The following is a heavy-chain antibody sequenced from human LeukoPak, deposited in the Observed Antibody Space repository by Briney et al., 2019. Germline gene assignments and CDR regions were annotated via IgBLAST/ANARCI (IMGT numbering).Heavy chain of an antibody. D-gene: IGHD7-27*01. CDR2: IKSKADGGTT. J-gene: IGHJ3*02. CDR3: TAGSWGSFNI. Sequence: GGSLRLSCAASGLTFTNVWMNWVRQAPGKGPEWLGRIKSKADGGTTDYAAPVKGRFSISRDDSKDTLYMQLNSLKTEDTAMYYCTAGSWGSFNIWGQGTVVTVSS. CDR1: GLTFTNVW. V-gene: IGHV3-15*01.